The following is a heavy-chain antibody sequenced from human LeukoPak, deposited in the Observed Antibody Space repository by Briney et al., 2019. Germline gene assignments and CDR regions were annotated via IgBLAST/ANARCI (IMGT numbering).Heavy chain of an antibody. Sequence: ASVQVSCKASGYTFTSYGISWVRQAPGQGLEWMGWISAYNGNTNYAQKLQGRVTMTTDTSTSTAYMELRSLRSDDTAVYYCARNQWLVSAYDYWGQGTLVTVSS. J-gene: IGHJ4*02. D-gene: IGHD6-19*01. CDR2: ISAYNGNT. V-gene: IGHV1-18*01. CDR3: ARNQWLVSAYDY. CDR1: GYTFTSYG.